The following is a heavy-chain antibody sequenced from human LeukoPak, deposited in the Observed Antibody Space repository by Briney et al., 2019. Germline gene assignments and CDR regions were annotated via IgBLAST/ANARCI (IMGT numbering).Heavy chain of an antibody. CDR2: ISGSGGST. Sequence: GGSLRLSCAASGFTFSSYGMNWVRLAPGQGLEWISSISGSGGSTYHADSVKGRFTISRDNSKNTLYLQMNSLRADDTAVYYCARDVGEYCSSVSCYASDYWGQGTLVTVSS. CDR1: GFTFSSYG. D-gene: IGHD2-2*01. CDR3: ARDVGEYCSSVSCYASDY. J-gene: IGHJ4*02. V-gene: IGHV3-23*01.